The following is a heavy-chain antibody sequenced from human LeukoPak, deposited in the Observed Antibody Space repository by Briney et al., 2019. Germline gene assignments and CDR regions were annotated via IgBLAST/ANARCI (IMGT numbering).Heavy chain of an antibody. Sequence: SETLSLTRTVSGASISSYYWSWIRQPPGKGLEWIGYIVYSGSISGSTNYNPSLKSRVIMSVDTSKNQFSLRLSSATAADTAVYYCARVYEEDWFDPWGQGTLVTVSS. CDR2: IVYSGSISGST. V-gene: IGHV4-59*01. J-gene: IGHJ5*02. D-gene: IGHD3-3*01. CDR3: ARVYEEDWFDP. CDR1: GASISSYY.